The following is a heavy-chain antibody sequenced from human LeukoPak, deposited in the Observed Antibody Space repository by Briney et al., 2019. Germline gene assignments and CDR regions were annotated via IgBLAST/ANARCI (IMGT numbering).Heavy chain of an antibody. Sequence: GSSVKVSCKASGGTFSSYAISWVRQAPGQGLEWMGGIIPIFGTANYAQKFQGRGSITTDESTSTAYMELSSLRSEDTAVYYCARDSVNLGIAAAGNDYWGQGTLVTVSS. CDR2: IIPIFGTA. CDR3: ARDSVNLGIAAAGNDY. V-gene: IGHV1-69*05. J-gene: IGHJ4*02. D-gene: IGHD6-13*01. CDR1: GGTFSSYA.